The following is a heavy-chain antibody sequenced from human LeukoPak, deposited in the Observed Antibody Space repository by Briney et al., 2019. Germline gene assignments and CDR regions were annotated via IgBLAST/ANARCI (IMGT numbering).Heavy chain of an antibody. J-gene: IGHJ4*02. CDR2: ISSSSSYI. CDR3: ARGRALSPRIAAAPLDY. V-gene: IGHV3-21*01. Sequence: GGSLRLSCSASGFTFSSYSMNWVRQAPGKGLEWVSSISSSSSYIYYADSVKGRFTISRDNAKNSLYLQMNSLRAEDTAVYYCARGRALSPRIAAAPLDYWGQGTLVTVSS. CDR1: GFTFSSYS. D-gene: IGHD6-13*01.